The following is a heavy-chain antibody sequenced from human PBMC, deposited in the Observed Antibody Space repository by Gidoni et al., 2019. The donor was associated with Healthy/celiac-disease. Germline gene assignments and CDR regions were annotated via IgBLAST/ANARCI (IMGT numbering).Heavy chain of an antibody. CDR2: INPNSGGT. J-gene: IGHJ6*02. CDR3: ARDYSAATSYYYYGMDV. V-gene: IGHV1-2*02. CDR1: GYTFTGYY. D-gene: IGHD2-15*01. Sequence: QVQLVQSGAEVKKPGASVKVSCKASGYTFTGYYMHWVRQAPGQGLEWMGWINPNSGGTNYAQKFQGRVTMTRDTSISTAYMELSRLRSDDTAVYYCARDYSAATSYYYYGMDVWGQGTTVTVSS.